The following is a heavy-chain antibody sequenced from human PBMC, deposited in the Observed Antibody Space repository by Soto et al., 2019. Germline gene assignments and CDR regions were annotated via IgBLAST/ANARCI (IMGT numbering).Heavy chain of an antibody. V-gene: IGHV3-23*01. Sequence: EVQLLESGGGLVQPGGSLRLSCAASGFTFSSYAMSWVRQAPGKGLEWVSAFSGSGGSTYYADSVKGRFTISGDNSKNTLYLQMSSLRAEDTAVYYCAKKFRFLEWLLSALDYWGQGALVTVSS. D-gene: IGHD3-3*01. CDR1: GFTFSSYA. CDR2: FSGSGGST. CDR3: AKKFRFLEWLLSALDY. J-gene: IGHJ4*02.